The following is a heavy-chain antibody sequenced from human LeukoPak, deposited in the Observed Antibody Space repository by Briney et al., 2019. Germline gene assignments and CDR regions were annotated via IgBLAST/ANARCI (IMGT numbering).Heavy chain of an antibody. J-gene: IGHJ4*02. D-gene: IGHD6-13*01. CDR2: IYYSGST. Sequence: SETLSLTCTVSGGSISSYYWGWIRQPPGKGLEWIGYIYYSGSTNYNPSLKSRVTISVDTSKNQFSLKLSSVTAADTAVYYCAGSEYSSSWALFDYWGQGTLVTVSS. V-gene: IGHV4-59*01. CDR3: AGSEYSSSWALFDY. CDR1: GGSISSYY.